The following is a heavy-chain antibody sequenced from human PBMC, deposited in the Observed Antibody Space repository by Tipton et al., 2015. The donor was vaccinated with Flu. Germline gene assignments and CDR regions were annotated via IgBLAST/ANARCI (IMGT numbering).Heavy chain of an antibody. V-gene: IGHV4-38-2*01. CDR2: VHQTGTS. CDR1: GDSIGSDYF. Sequence: TLSLTCSFSGDSIGSDYFWGWIRQPPGKGLEWIGSVHQTGTSYYNPSLRRRVIITIDRRKNHFTLRLTSVTAAHTGVYFCARRDYRNYVSEPKNWFDYWGQGTLVTVTS. D-gene: IGHD4-11*01. CDR3: ARRDYRNYVSEPKNWFDY. J-gene: IGHJ5*01.